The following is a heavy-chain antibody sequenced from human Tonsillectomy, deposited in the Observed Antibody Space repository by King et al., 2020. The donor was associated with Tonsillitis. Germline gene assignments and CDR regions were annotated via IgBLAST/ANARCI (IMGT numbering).Heavy chain of an antibody. Sequence: QLQESGPGLVKPSETLSLTCTVSGGSVRTHYWSWIRQPPGKGLEWMGYIYDTGRTNYNPSLKSRVTISVDTSKNQFSLKLSSVTAADTAVYYFARHEGVGYLGIDVWGQGTTVTVSS. CDR2: IYDTGRT. CDR1: GGSVRTHY. CDR3: ARHEGVGYLGIDV. J-gene: IGHJ6*02. V-gene: IGHV4-59*08. D-gene: IGHD2-8*02.